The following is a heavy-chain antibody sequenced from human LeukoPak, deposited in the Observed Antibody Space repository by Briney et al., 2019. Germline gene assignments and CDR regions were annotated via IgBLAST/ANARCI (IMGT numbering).Heavy chain of an antibody. CDR3: ARRRYYDGSGYLE. Sequence: SETLSLTCSVSGDSISRSDSYWDWIRQPPGKGLEWIGTIYYSGRTYYSPSLKSRVTMSVDTPNNQFSLNLRSVTAADTVVYYCARRRYYDGSGYLEWGQGTLLSVSS. V-gene: IGHV4-39*01. CDR1: GDSISRSDSY. CDR2: IYYSGRT. D-gene: IGHD3-22*01. J-gene: IGHJ1*01.